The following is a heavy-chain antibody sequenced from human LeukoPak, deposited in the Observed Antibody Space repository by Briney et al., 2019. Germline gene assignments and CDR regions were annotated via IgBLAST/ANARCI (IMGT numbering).Heavy chain of an antibody. CDR3: AKLSSIAAPGDY. D-gene: IGHD6-6*01. CDR2: ISGGYGST. J-gene: IGHJ4*02. Sequence: GGSLRLPCAASGFTFSSYAMSWVRQAPGRGLEWVSSISGGYGSTFYADSVKGRITISRDNSKNTLYLQLNSLRAEDTAVYYCAKLSSIAAPGDYWGQGTLVTVSS. V-gene: IGHV3-23*01. CDR1: GFTFSSYA.